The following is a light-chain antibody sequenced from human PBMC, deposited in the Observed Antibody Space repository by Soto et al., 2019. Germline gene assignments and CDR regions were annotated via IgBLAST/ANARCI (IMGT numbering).Light chain of an antibody. J-gene: IGKJ2*01. CDR3: QQRSNWPPMYT. V-gene: IGKV3-11*01. CDR1: QRVSCY. CDR2: DAS. Sequence: EIVLTQSPATLSLSPGERATLSCRASQRVSCYLAWYQQKPGQAPRLLIYDASNRATGIPARFSGSGSGTDFTLTISSLEPEDFAVYYCQQRSNWPPMYTFGQGTKLEIK.